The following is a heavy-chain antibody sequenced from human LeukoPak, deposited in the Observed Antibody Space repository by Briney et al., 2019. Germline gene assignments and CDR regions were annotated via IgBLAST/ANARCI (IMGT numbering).Heavy chain of an antibody. J-gene: IGHJ6*02. Sequence: GASVKVSCKASGGTFSSYAISWVRQAPGQGLEWMGWMNPNSGNTGYAQKFQGRVTMTRNTSISTAYMELSSLRSEDTAVYYCARVRYSYGFRYYGMDVWGQGTTVTVSS. CDR1: GGTFSSYA. V-gene: IGHV1-8*02. D-gene: IGHD5-18*01. CDR3: ARVRYSYGFRYYGMDV. CDR2: MNPNSGNT.